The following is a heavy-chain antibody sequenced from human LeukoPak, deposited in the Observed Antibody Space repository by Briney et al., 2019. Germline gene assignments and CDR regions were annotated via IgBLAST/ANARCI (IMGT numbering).Heavy chain of an antibody. Sequence: SVKVSCKASGFTFTSSAMQWVRQARGQRLEWIGWIVVGSGNTNHAQKFQERVTITRDMSTSTAYMELSSLRSEDTAVYYCAASYNWNHNFDPWGQGTLVTVSS. CDR2: IVVGSGNT. V-gene: IGHV1-58*02. D-gene: IGHD1-14*01. CDR3: AASYNWNHNFDP. J-gene: IGHJ5*02. CDR1: GFTFTSSA.